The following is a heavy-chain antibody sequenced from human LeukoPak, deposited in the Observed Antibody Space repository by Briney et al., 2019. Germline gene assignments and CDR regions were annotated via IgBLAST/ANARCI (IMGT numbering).Heavy chain of an antibody. D-gene: IGHD3-3*01. CDR3: AKEFRSDFWSGYYFRGVDAFDI. Sequence: PGGSLRLSCAASGFTFSSYGMHWVRQAPGKGLEWVAVIWYDGSNKYYADSVKGRFTISRDNSKNTLYLQMNSLRAEDPAVYYCAKEFRSDFWSGYYFRGVDAFDIWGQGAMVAVSS. V-gene: IGHV3-33*06. CDR2: IWYDGSNK. CDR1: GFTFSSYG. J-gene: IGHJ3*02.